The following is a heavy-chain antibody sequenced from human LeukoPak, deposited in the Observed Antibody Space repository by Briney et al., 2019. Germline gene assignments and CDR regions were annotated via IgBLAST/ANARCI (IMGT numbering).Heavy chain of an antibody. J-gene: IGHJ5*02. Sequence: SETLSLTCTVSGGSISSHYWSWIRQPPGMGLEWMGYIYYSGSTNYNPSLNSRVTISVNTSKNQFSLKLTAMNAADTAVYYCASGHCSSTSCYRNWFDPWGQGTLVTVSS. V-gene: IGHV4-59*11. CDR2: IYYSGST. CDR1: GGSISSHY. CDR3: ASGHCSSTSCYRNWFDP. D-gene: IGHD2-2*01.